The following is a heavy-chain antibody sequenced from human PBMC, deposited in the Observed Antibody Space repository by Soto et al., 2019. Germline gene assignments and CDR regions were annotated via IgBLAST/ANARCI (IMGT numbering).Heavy chain of an antibody. V-gene: IGHV3-33*01. CDR3: ARTMPGLAARPLDY. J-gene: IGHJ4*02. D-gene: IGHD6-6*01. Sequence: QVQLVESGGGLVQPGRSLRLSCAASGFTFSSYGMHWVRQAPGKGLEWVAVLWYDGSNKYYADSVKGRFTISRDNSKNTLHLQMNSLRAEDTAVYYCARTMPGLAARPLDYWGQGTLVTVSS. CDR2: LWYDGSNK. CDR1: GFTFSSYG.